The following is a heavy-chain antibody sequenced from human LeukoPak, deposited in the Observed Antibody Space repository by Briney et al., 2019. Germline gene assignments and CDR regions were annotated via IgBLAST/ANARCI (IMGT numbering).Heavy chain of an antibody. D-gene: IGHD3-9*01. CDR2: IDGRDDTT. CDR1: GFTFSNYA. CDR3: AKVGKHYYDILTGQEADY. J-gene: IGHJ4*02. Sequence: GGSLRLSCAASGFTFSNYAMSWVRQAPGKGLQWVSAIDGRDDTTYYADSVEGRFTISRDNSKNTLYLQMNSLRGEDTAVYYCAKVGKHYYDILTGQEADYWGQGTLVTVSS. V-gene: IGHV3-23*01.